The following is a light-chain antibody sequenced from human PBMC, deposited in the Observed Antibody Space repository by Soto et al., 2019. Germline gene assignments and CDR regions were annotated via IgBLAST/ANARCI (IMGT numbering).Light chain of an antibody. J-gene: IGKJ1*01. V-gene: IGKV3-20*01. CDR2: GGS. CDR1: QSVSSY. CDR3: QQYSSSRT. Sequence: EIVFTQSPATLSLSPVERSTLSCRASQSVSSYLAWYQQKPGQAPRLLIYGGSSRATGIPVRFSGSGSETDFTLTITRLEPEDFAVYYCQQYSSSRTFGQGTKVDIK.